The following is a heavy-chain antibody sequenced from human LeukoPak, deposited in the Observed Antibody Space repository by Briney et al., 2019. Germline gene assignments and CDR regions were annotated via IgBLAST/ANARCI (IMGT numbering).Heavy chain of an antibody. CDR1: GGSFSGYY. V-gene: IGHV4-34*01. Sequence: SETLSLTCAVYGGSFSGYYWSWIRQPPGKGLEWIGEINHSGSTNYNPSLKSRVTISVDTSKNQFSLKLSSVTAADTAVYYCARSGRDYGDYGIDYWGQGTLVTVSS. CDR2: INHSGST. J-gene: IGHJ4*02. CDR3: ARSGRDYGDYGIDY. D-gene: IGHD4-17*01.